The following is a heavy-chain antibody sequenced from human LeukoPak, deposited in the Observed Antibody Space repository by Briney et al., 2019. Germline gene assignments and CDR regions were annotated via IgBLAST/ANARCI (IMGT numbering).Heavy chain of an antibody. D-gene: IGHD4-17*01. V-gene: IGHV3-53*01. CDR1: GFTVSSNY. CDR3: ARDRGNDYGDYLGY. J-gene: IGHJ4*02. Sequence: PGGSLRLSCAASGFTVSSNYMTWVRQAPGKGLEWVSLIYSGGSTYYADSVKGRFTISRDNSKNTLYLPMNSLRAEDTAVYYCARDRGNDYGDYLGYWGQGTLVTVSS. CDR2: IYSGGST.